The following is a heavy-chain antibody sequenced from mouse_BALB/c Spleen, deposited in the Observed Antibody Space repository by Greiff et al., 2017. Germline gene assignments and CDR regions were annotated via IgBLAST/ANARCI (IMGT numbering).Heavy chain of an antibody. CDR1: GYTFTSYY. CDR2: INPSNGGT. V-gene: IGHV1S81*02. Sequence: QVQLQQSGAELVKPGASVKLSCKASGYTFTSYYMYWVKQRPGQGLEWIGGINPSNGGTNFNEKFKSKATLTVDKSSSTAYMQLSSLTSEDSAVYYCTFDYGGDWYFDVWGAGTTVTVSS. J-gene: IGHJ1*01. D-gene: IGHD2-4*01. CDR3: TFDYGGDWYFDV.